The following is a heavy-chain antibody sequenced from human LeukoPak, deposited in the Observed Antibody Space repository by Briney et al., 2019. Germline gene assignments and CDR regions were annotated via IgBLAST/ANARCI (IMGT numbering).Heavy chain of an antibody. D-gene: IGHD6-19*01. CDR1: GFTFSSYW. V-gene: IGHV3-9*01. Sequence: GGSLRLSCAASGFTFSSYWMPWVRQAPGKGLEWVSGISWNSGSIGYADSVKGRFTISRDNAKNSLYLQMNSLRAEDTALYYCAKDIELSSGFGYYYYGMDVWGQGTTVTVSS. J-gene: IGHJ6*02. CDR2: ISWNSGSI. CDR3: AKDIELSSGFGYYYYGMDV.